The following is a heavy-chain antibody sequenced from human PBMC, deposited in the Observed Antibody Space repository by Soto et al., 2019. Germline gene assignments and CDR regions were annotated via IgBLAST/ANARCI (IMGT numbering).Heavy chain of an antibody. CDR2: INHSGST. CDR1: GGSFSGYY. D-gene: IGHD2-2*01. J-gene: IGHJ5*02. V-gene: IGHV4-34*01. Sequence: PSETLSLTCAVYGGSFSGYYWSWIRQPPGKGLEWIGEINHSGSTNYNPSLKSRVTISVDTSKNQFSLKLSSVTAADTAVYYCARGRIVVPAAIWFDPWGQGTLVTVSS. CDR3: ARGRIVVPAAIWFDP.